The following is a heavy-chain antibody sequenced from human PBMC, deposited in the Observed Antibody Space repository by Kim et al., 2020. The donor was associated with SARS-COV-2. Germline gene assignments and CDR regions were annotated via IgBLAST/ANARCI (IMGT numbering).Heavy chain of an antibody. V-gene: IGHV1-69*13. J-gene: IGHJ6*02. D-gene: IGHD6-19*01. CDR2: IIPIFGTA. CDR3: ARDGIAVAGTSYYYGMDV. Sequence: SVKVSCKASGGTFSSYAISWVRQAPGQGLEWMGGIIPIFGTANYAQKFQGRVTITADESTSTAYMELSSLRSEDTAVYYCARDGIAVAGTSYYYGMDVWGQGTTVTVSS. CDR1: GGTFSSYA.